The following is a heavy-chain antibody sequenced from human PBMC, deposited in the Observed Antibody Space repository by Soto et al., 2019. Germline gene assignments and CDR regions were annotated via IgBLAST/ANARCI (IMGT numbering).Heavy chain of an antibody. V-gene: IGHV1-8*01. CDR2: MNPNSGNT. CDR3: ARDPYDSSGYYCHFDY. J-gene: IGHJ4*02. Sequence: GASVKVSCKASGYTFTSYDINWVRQATGQGLEWMGWMNPNSGNTGYAQKFQGRVTMTRNTSISTAYMELSSLRAEDTAVYYCARDPYDSSGYYCHFDYWGQGTLVTVSS. CDR1: GYTFTSYD. D-gene: IGHD3-22*01.